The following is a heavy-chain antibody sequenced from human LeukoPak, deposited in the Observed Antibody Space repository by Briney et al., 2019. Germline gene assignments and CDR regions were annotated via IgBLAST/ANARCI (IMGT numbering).Heavy chain of an antibody. CDR1: GFTFSNAW. J-gene: IGHJ4*02. Sequence: GGSLRLCCAASGFTFSNAWMSWVRQAPGKGLEWVGRIKSKTDGGTTDYAAPVKGRFTISRDDSKNTLYLQMNSLKTEDTAVYYCWAYYDSSGYEGFDYWGQGTLVTVSS. V-gene: IGHV3-15*01. CDR3: WAYYDSSGYEGFDY. CDR2: IKSKTDGGTT. D-gene: IGHD3-22*01.